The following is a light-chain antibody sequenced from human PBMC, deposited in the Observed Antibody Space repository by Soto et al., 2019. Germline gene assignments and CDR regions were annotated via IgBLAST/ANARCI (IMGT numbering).Light chain of an antibody. J-gene: IGKJ1*01. Sequence: DIVMTQSPDSLSVSLGERATIDCKSSQSLLYSTNNKNYLAWYQQEPGQPPKLLLDWASTRESGVPARFTGTGSGTDFTLTISSLQAEDVAVYYCQQYYDAPQTFGRGTKVDIK. CDR3: QQYYDAPQT. V-gene: IGKV4-1*01. CDR1: QSLLYSTNNKNY. CDR2: WAS.